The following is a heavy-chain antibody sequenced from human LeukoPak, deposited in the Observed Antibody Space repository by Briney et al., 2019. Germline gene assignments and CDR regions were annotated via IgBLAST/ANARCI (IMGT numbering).Heavy chain of an antibody. CDR2: MKQDGSEK. V-gene: IGHV3-7*01. D-gene: IGHD3-10*01. CDR1: GFTFSSYW. CDR3: ARDGYYYGSGSYFHPHYYYGMDV. Sequence: GGSLRLSCAASGFTFSSYWMSWVRQAPGKGLEWVANMKQDGSEKYYVDSVKGRFTISRDNAKNSLYLQMNSLRAEDTAVYYCARDGYYYGSGSYFHPHYYYGMDVWGQGTTVTVSS. J-gene: IGHJ6*02.